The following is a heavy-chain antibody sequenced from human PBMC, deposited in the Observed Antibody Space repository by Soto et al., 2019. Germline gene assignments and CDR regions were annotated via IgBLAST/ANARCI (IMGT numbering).Heavy chain of an antibody. CDR1: VFTFSSYS. Sequence: GSLRLSCAASVFTFSSYSMNWVRQAPGKGLEWVSSISSSSSYIYYADSVRGRFTISRDNAKYSLYLQMNSLRAEDTAVYYCARDLTGTGWFVPWCQGTLVTVSS. J-gene: IGHJ5*02. D-gene: IGHD1-7*01. CDR3: ARDLTGTGWFVP. CDR2: ISSSSSYI. V-gene: IGHV3-21*01.